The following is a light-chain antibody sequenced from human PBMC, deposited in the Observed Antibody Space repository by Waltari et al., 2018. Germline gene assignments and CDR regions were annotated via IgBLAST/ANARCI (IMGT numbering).Light chain of an antibody. CDR1: QSLLHSNGNNY. CDR3: QHYGTSFRP. V-gene: IGKV2-28*01. J-gene: IGKJ1*01. CDR2: LGS. Sequence: DIVMTQSPLSLPVTPGEPASISCRSSQSLLHSNGNNYLNWYLHKPGQSPQVLIYLGSNRASGVPDRFSGSGSGTDFTLKISRVEAEDFAVYYCQHYGTSFRPFGQGTKVEIK.